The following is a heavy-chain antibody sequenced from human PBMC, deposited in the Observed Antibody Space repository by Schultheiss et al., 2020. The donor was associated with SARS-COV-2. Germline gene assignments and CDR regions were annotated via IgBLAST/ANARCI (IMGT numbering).Heavy chain of an antibody. J-gene: IGHJ4*02. V-gene: IGHV1-18*04. D-gene: IGHD6-13*01. Sequence: ASVKVSCKASGYTFADFYIHWVRQAPGQGLEWMGWISAYNGNTNYAQKLQGRVTMTTDTSTSTAYKELRSLRSDDTAVYYCAKDIRLYSSSWYYFDYWGQGALVTVSS. CDR1: GYTFADFY. CDR3: AKDIRLYSSSWYYFDY. CDR2: ISAYNGNT.